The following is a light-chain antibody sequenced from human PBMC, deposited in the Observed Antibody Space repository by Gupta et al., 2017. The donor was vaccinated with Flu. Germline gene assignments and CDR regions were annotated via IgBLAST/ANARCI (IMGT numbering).Light chain of an antibody. CDR1: SSYIANND. J-gene: IGLJ2*01. V-gene: IGLV1-51*02. CDR2: EHI. Sequence: KATIPGSGSSSYIANNDGSWYQQLPETAPNLLIYEHIRRPSGMPARCSGSNSATSATLAINGRQTGDEADYYCGTWDSSLSAGVFGGGTKLTVL. CDR3: GTWDSSLSAGV.